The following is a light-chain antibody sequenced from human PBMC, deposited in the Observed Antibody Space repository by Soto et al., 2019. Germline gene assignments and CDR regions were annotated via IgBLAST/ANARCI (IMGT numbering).Light chain of an antibody. CDR3: TSYTSTTTLV. Sequence: QSALTQPASASGSPGQSITISCTGTSNDIGANNYVSWYQHHPGKAPKILIYEAANRPSGVSHRFSGSKSGNTASLTISGLQAEDEADYFCTSYTSTTTLVFGGGTQLTVL. CDR2: EAA. CDR1: SNDIGANNY. J-gene: IGLJ2*01. V-gene: IGLV2-14*01.